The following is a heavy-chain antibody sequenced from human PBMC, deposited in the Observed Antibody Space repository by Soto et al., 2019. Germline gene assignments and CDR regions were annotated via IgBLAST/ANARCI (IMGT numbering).Heavy chain of an antibody. CDR3: ARDRAVTIFGVVTQLWFDP. Sequence: SVKVSCKASGGTFGSYAISWVRQAPGQGLEWMGGIIPIFGTANYAQKFQGRVTITADESTSTAYMELSSLRSEDTAVYYCARDRAVTIFGVVTQLWFDPWGQGTLVTVSS. J-gene: IGHJ5*02. V-gene: IGHV1-69*13. CDR1: GGTFGSYA. CDR2: IIPIFGTA. D-gene: IGHD3-3*01.